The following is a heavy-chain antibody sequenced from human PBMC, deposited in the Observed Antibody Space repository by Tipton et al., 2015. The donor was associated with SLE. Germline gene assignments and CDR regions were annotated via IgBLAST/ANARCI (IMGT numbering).Heavy chain of an antibody. V-gene: IGHV4-34*01. J-gene: IGHJ6*02. CDR2: INHSGST. CDR3: AREREPRQLWLYYYYGMDV. Sequence: TLSLTCAVYGGSFSGYYWSWIRQPPGKGLEWIGEINHSGSTNYNPSLKSRVTISVDTSKNQFSLKLSSVTAADTAVYYCAREREPRQLWLYYYYGMDVWGQGTTVTVSS. CDR1: GGSFSGYY. D-gene: IGHD5-18*01.